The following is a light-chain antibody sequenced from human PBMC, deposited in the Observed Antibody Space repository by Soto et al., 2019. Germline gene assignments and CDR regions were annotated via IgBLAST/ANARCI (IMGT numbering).Light chain of an antibody. CDR3: AAWDDSLSAL. V-gene: IGLV1-47*01. CDR2: RNN. CDR1: SSNIGSNY. Sequence: QSVLTQPPSASGTPGQRVTISCSGSSSNIGSNYVYWYQQLPGTAPKLLIYRNNQRPSGVPDRFSGFKSGTSASLAISGLRSEDEADYYCAAWDDSLSALFGTGTKVTVL. J-gene: IGLJ1*01.